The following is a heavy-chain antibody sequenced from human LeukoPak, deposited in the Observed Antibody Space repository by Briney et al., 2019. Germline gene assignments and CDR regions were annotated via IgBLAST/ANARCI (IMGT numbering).Heavy chain of an antibody. Sequence: SETLSLTCTVSGDSFTSVTDYWAWIRQPPGKGLEWIATGDYSGGTYYNPSLESRVAISADMSKNQISLKLTSVTGADTAVYYCAGERGEEYSSGWYKMNFFDNWGQGIRVTVSS. V-gene: IGHV4-39*07. CDR1: GDSFTSVTDY. CDR2: GDYSGGT. D-gene: IGHD6-19*01. J-gene: IGHJ4*02. CDR3: AGERGEEYSSGWYKMNFFDN.